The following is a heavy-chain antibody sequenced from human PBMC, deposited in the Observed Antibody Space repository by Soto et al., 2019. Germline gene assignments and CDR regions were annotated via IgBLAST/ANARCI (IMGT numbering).Heavy chain of an antibody. Sequence: SETLSLTCTVSGGSISSGGYYWSWIRQHPGKGLEWIGYIYYSGSTYYNPSLKSRVTISVDTSKNQFSLKLSSVTAADTAVYYCARDAARDYYYYGMDVWGQGTTVTVS. CDR2: IYYSGST. J-gene: IGHJ6*02. CDR1: GGSISSGGYY. V-gene: IGHV4-31*03. CDR3: ARDAARDYYYYGMDV. D-gene: IGHD6-6*01.